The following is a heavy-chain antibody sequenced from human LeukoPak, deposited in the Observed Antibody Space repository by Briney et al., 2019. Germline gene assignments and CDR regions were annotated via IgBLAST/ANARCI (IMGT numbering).Heavy chain of an antibody. V-gene: IGHV4-39*01. CDR3: ARHYCSSTSCFLKYYFDY. CDR1: GGSIGSSSFY. Sequence: SETLSLTCTVSGGSIGSSSFYWGWIRQPPGKGLEWIGSVYYSGSTYYNPSLKSRVTISVDTSKNQFSLKLSSVTAADTAVYYCARHYCSSTSCFLKYYFDYWGQGSLVTVSS. J-gene: IGHJ4*02. CDR2: VYYSGST. D-gene: IGHD2-2*01.